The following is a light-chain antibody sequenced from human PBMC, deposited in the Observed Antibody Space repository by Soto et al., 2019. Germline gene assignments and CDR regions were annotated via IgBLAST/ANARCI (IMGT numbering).Light chain of an antibody. CDR2: EGS. CDR3: CSYAGSSTFV. V-gene: IGLV2-23*01. CDR1: SSDVGSYNL. Sequence: LTQPASVSGSPGQSITISCTGTSSDVGSYNLVSWYQQHPGKAPKLMIYEGSKRPSGVSNRFSGSKSGNTASLTISGLQAEDEADYYCCSYAGSSTFVFGSGTKVTVL. J-gene: IGLJ1*01.